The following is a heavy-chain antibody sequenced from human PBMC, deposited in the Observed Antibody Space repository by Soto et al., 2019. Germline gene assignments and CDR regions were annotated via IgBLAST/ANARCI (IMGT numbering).Heavy chain of an antibody. CDR1: GYIFTAYS. V-gene: IGHV1-46*01. D-gene: IGHD2-15*01. J-gene: IGHJ1*01. Sequence: QVQLVQSGAEVKKPGASVKVSCKASGYIFTAYSMHWVRQAPGQGLERMGVVNPSGGSTNYAQKCRGRITMTRDTSTSTVYMDLSSLTSEDTAVYYCAREENCSDGVCYSEYFQRWGQGTLVTVSS. CDR3: AREENCSDGVCYSEYFQR. CDR2: VNPSGGST.